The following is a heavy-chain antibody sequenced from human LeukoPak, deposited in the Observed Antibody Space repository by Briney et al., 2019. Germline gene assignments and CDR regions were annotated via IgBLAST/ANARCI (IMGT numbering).Heavy chain of an antibody. J-gene: IGHJ5*02. Sequence: GKSLKISCKGSGYSFSTYWIGWVRQMPGKGLEWMGIIRPGDSDIRYSPSFQGQVTISADKSISTAYLQWSSLKASDTAMYYCARNSENTNGWYGEFDPWGQGTLVTVSS. CDR2: IRPGDSDI. V-gene: IGHV5-51*01. CDR3: ARNSENTNGWYGEFDP. D-gene: IGHD6-19*01. CDR1: GYSFSTYW.